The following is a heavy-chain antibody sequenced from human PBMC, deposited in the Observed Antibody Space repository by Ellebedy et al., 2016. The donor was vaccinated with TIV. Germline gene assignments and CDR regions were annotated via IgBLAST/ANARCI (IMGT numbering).Heavy chain of an antibody. D-gene: IGHD6-19*01. CDR1: GFSFEKYA. CDR3: VKDRVGQWLATFYFDY. V-gene: IGHV3-9*01. J-gene: IGHJ4*02. Sequence: SLKISCAVSGFSFEKYAMHWVRQVPGKGLEWVSGISWNSGSIGYADSVKGRFPISRDNAKNSLHLQMNSLRAEDTALYYCVKDRVGQWLATFYFDYWGQGTLVTVSS. CDR2: ISWNSGSI.